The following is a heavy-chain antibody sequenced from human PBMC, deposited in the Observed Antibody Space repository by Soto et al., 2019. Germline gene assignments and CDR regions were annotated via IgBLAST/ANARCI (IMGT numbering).Heavy chain of an antibody. Sequence: GGSLRLSCAASGFTFDDYALHWVRQAPGKGLEWVSGITCNSVTPGYADSVKGRFTISRDNAKNSLYLQMNSLRVDDTAFFYCVREAINTGWSGGRKYYFHCWGQGALV. J-gene: IGHJ4*02. CDR1: GFTFDDYA. D-gene: IGHD6-19*01. V-gene: IGHV3-9*01. CDR2: ITCNSVTP. CDR3: VREAINTGWSGGRKYYFHC.